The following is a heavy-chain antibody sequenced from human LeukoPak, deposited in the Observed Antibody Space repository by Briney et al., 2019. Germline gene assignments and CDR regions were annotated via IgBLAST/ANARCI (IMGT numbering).Heavy chain of an antibody. D-gene: IGHD5-24*01. CDR2: IYWGDDK. Sequence: SGPTLANPTQTLTLTCTFSGFSLNTHGVGVGWIRQPPGKALEWLALIYWGDDKRYSPSLKSRLTITKDTSKNQVVLTMTNMDPVDTATYYCAHLDGLQSIGVFDYWGQGTLVTVSS. J-gene: IGHJ4*02. CDR3: AHLDGLQSIGVFDY. V-gene: IGHV2-5*02. CDR1: GFSLNTHGVG.